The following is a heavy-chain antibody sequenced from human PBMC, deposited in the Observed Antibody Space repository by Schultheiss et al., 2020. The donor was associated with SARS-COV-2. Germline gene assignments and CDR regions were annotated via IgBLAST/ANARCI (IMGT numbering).Heavy chain of an antibody. D-gene: IGHD3-3*01. CDR3: ANTGDASGYYFNY. J-gene: IGHJ4*02. CDR1: GYTFTGYY. CDR2: MNTDSGHT. V-gene: IGHV1-8*02. Sequence: ASVKVSCKASGYTFTGYYMHWVRQAPGQGLEWMGWMNTDSGHTGCAQKFLGRVTMTRNTSISTAYMELSSLRSEDTAVYYCANTGDASGYYFNYWGQGTLVTVSS.